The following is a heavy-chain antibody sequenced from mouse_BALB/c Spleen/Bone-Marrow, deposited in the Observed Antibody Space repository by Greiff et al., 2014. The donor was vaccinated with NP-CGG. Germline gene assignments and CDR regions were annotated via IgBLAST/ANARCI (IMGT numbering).Heavy chain of an antibody. J-gene: IGHJ2*01. Sequence: GAELVKPGASVKLSCKASGYTFTSYWMHWVKQRPGQGLEWIGEINPSNGRTNYNEKFKSKATLTVDKSSSTAYMQLSSLTSEDSAVYYCARERYDYDWKDYWGQGTTLTVSS. D-gene: IGHD2-4*01. CDR3: ARERYDYDWKDY. CDR2: INPSNGRT. V-gene: IGHV1S81*02. CDR1: GYTFTSYW.